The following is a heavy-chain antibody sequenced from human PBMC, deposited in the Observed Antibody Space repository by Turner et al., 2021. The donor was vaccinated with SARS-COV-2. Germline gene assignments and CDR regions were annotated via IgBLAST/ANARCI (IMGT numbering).Heavy chain of an antibody. J-gene: IGHJ5*02. V-gene: IGHV1-24*01. Sequence: HVQLVHSWAEVKKPGASVKVSCKVSGYTLTELSMHWVRQAPGKGLEWMGGFDPEDGETIYAQKFKGRVTKTEDTSTDTDYMEMSSLRSEDTAVYYCATAPPIAADGRWFDPWGQGNLVTVSS. CDR3: ATAPPIAADGRWFDP. CDR2: FDPEDGET. D-gene: IGHD6-13*01. CDR1: GYTLTELS.